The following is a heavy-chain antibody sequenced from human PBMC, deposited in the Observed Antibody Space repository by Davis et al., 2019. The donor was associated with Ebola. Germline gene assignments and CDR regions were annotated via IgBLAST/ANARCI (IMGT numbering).Heavy chain of an antibody. CDR2: ISGSGGST. D-gene: IGHD2-2*01. V-gene: IGHV3-23*01. CDR1: GFTFSSYA. Sequence: PGGSLTLSCAASGFTFSSYAMSWVRQAPGKGLEWVSAISGSGGSTYYADSVKGRFTISRDNSKNTLYLQMNSLRAEDTAVYYCAGRGVPAAGRTRFDYWGQGTLVTVSS. CDR3: AGRGVPAAGRTRFDY. J-gene: IGHJ4*02.